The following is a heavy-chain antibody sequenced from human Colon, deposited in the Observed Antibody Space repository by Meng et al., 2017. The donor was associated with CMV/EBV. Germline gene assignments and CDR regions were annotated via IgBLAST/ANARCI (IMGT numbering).Heavy chain of an antibody. CDR3: ASSMTGTRYGMDV. CDR2: INSDGSII. V-gene: IGHV3-74*03. J-gene: IGHJ6*02. CDR1: GFTFSHYW. Sequence: GESLKISCDASGFTFSHYWMHWVRQAPGEGLVWVSRINSDGSIIKYADSVKGRFTISRDNAKNTLYLQVNSVRAEDTAVYFCASSMTGTRYGMDVWGQGTTVTVSS. D-gene: IGHD3-9*01.